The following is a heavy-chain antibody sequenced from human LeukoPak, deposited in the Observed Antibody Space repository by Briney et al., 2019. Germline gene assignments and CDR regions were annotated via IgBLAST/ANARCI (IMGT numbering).Heavy chain of an antibody. CDR1: GFTFSNYG. J-gene: IGHJ4*02. D-gene: IGHD2/OR15-2a*01. Sequence: GGSLRLSCVASGFTFSNYGMHWVRQAPGKRLEWVAVIWSDGGNKFYRDSVKGRLTISRDNSKNTLYLQMNSLSAEDTAVYYCAKGSTTFDYWGQGTLVTVSS. CDR3: AKGSTTFDY. CDR2: IWSDGGNK. V-gene: IGHV3-33*06.